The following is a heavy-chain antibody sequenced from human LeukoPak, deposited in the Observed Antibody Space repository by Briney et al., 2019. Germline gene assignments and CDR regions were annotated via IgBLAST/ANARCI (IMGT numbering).Heavy chain of an antibody. CDR3: GRAFPPLRTSSAGDL. CDR2: ISYLSSHV. V-gene: IGHV3-21*01. CDR1: GFTFSDYD. J-gene: IGHJ4*02. D-gene: IGHD3-16*01. Sequence: GGSLRLSCSASGFTFSDYDMNWVRQAPGKGLEWVSSISYLSSHVYYGDSVKGRFSTSRDNAKNSLYLQMNSLGAEDTAIYYCGRAFPPLRTSSAGDLWGQGILVTVSS.